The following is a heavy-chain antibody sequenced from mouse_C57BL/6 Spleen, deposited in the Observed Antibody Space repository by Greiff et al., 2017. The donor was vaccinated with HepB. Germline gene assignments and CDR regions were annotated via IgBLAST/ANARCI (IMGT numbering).Heavy chain of an antibody. CDR3: ARGGTVVARAGYFDY. V-gene: IGHV1-80*01. CDR2: IYPGDGDT. CDR1: GYAFSSYW. D-gene: IGHD1-1*01. Sequence: VQLQQSGAELVKPGASVKISCKASGYAFSSYWMNWVKQRPGKGLEWIGQIYPGDGDTNYNGKFKGKAKLTADKSSSTAYMQLSSLTSEDSAVYFCARGGTVVARAGYFDYWGQGTTLTVSS. J-gene: IGHJ2*01.